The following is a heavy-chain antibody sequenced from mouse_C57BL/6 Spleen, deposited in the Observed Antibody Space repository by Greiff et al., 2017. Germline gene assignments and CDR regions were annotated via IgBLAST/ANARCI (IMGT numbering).Heavy chain of an antibody. J-gene: IGHJ3*01. CDR3: ASYGSSYAWFAD. Sequence: QVQLQQPGAELVKPGASVKLSCKASGYTFTSYWMHWVKQRPGQGLEWIGMIHPNSGSTKYNEKFKSKATLTVDKSSSTAYMQLSSLTSEDSAVYYCASYGSSYAWFADWGQGTLVTVSA. CDR2: IHPNSGST. CDR1: GYTFTSYW. V-gene: IGHV1-64*01. D-gene: IGHD1-1*01.